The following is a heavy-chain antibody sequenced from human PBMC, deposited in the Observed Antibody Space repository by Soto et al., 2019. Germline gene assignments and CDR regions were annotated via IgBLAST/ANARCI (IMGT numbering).Heavy chain of an antibody. CDR3: ARDPRPIVVVTAIDAFDI. D-gene: IGHD2-21*02. Sequence: PGGSLRLSCAASGFTFSSYEMNWVRQAPGKGLEWVSYISSSGSTIYYADSVKGRFTISRDNAKNSLYLQMNSLRAEDTAVYYCARDPRPIVVVTAIDAFDIWGQGTMVTVSS. V-gene: IGHV3-48*03. CDR1: GFTFSSYE. CDR2: ISSSGSTI. J-gene: IGHJ3*02.